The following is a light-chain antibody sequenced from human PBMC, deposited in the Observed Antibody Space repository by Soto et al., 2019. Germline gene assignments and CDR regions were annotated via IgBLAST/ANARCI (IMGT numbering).Light chain of an antibody. V-gene: IGLV2-14*01. Sequence: QSVLTQPASVSGSPGQSITISCTGTSSDVGGYSYVSWYQQHPGKAPKLMIYDVSHRPSGVSNRFSGSKSGNTASLTISGLQAEDEADYYCSSYTSSSTLVFGGGTKLTVL. CDR1: SSDVGGYSY. CDR2: DVS. CDR3: SSYTSSSTLV. J-gene: IGLJ2*01.